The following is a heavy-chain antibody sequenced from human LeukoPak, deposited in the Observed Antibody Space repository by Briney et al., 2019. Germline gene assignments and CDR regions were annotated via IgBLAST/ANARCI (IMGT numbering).Heavy chain of an antibody. CDR2: IYHSGRT. Sequence: SETLSLTCTVSGYSISSGYYWGWIRQPPGKGLEWIGIIYHSGRTDYNPSLKSRVTISEDTSKNQFSLKLSPDCARAFRGIFGVFEAFDIWGQGTVVTVSS. CDR3: VFEAFDI. V-gene: IGHV4-38-2*02. D-gene: IGHD3-3*01. CDR1: GYSISSGYY. J-gene: IGHJ3*02.